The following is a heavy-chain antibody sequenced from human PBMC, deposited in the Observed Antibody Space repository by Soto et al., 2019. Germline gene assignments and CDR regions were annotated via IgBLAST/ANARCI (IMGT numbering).Heavy chain of an antibody. CDR2: LNGGTGQT. CDR3: ARGKGMEENYFYYGLDI. J-gene: IGHJ6*02. D-gene: IGHD1-1*01. V-gene: IGHV1-3*01. CDR1: GYTFSTYA. Sequence: VSCNASGYTFSTYAMHWVRHAPGQSLEWMGWLNGGTGQTRYSQKFQDRVIITRDTSASTGYMELSSLTSEDTAVYYCARGKGMEENYFYYGLDIWGQGTTVTVSS.